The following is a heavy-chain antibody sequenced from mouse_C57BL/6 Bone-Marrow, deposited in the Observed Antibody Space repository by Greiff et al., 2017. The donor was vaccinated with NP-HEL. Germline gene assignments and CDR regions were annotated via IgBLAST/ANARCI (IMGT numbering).Heavy chain of an antibody. CDR1: GYAFTNYL. J-gene: IGHJ4*01. CDR2: INPGSGGT. V-gene: IGHV1-54*01. CDR3: ARDYYGSSEAMDY. D-gene: IGHD1-1*01. Sequence: VMLVESGAELVRPGTSVKVSCKASGYAFTNYLIEWVKQRPGQGLEWIGVINPGSGGTNYNEKFKGKATLTADKSSSTAYMQLSSLTSEDSAVYFCARDYYGSSEAMDYWGQGTSVTVSS.